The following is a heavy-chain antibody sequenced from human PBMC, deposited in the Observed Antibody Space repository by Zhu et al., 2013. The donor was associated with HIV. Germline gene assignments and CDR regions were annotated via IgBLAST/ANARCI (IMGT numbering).Heavy chain of an antibody. Sequence: QVQLVQSGAEVKKPGASVKVSCKASGYTLNDYAIHWVRQAPGQRLEWMGWINAANGNTRYSQEFQGRVTITRDTSANTAYMELSSLTSEDTTVYYCALQRGDHWGSFDYWGQGTLVTVSS. CDR3: ALQRGDHWGSFDY. D-gene: IGHD7-27*01. CDR1: GYTLNDYA. CDR2: INAANGNT. V-gene: IGHV1-3*01. J-gene: IGHJ4*02.